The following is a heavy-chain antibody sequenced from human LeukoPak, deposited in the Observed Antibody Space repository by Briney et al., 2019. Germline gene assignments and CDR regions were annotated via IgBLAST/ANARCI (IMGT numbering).Heavy chain of an antibody. CDR1: GFTFSSYG. CDR2: IRYDGSNK. D-gene: IGHD2-21*01. CDR3: AKDPDSAGFSFDY. V-gene: IGHV3-30*02. J-gene: IGHJ4*02. Sequence: GGSLRLSCAASGFTFSSYGMHWVRQAPGKGLEWVAFIRYDGSNKYYADSVKGRFTISRDNSKNTLYLQMNSLGAEDTAVYYCAKDPDSAGFSFDYWGQETLVTVSS.